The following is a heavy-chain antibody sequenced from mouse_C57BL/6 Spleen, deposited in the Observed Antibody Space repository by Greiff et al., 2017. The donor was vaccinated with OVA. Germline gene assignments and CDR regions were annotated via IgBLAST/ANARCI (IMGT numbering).Heavy chain of an antibody. CDR2: INPYNGGT. CDR3: ARGLGRGNFDY. Sequence: VQLQQSGPVLVKPGASVKMSCKASGYTFTDYYMNWVKQSHGKSLEWIGVINPYNGGTSYNQKFKGKATLTVDKSSSTAYMELNSLTSEDSAVYYCARGLGRGNFDYWGQGTTLTVSS. J-gene: IGHJ2*01. D-gene: IGHD4-1*01. V-gene: IGHV1-19*01. CDR1: GYTFTDYY.